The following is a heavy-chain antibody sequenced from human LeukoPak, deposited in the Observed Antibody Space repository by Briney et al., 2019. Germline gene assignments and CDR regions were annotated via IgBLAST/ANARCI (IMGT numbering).Heavy chain of an antibody. CDR1: GFTFSSYN. CDR3: ARGSSGWYPNWFDP. V-gene: IGHV3-21*01. Sequence: GGSLRLSCAASGFTFSSYNMNWVRQAPGKGLEWVSSISSSSIYIHYADSVKGRFTISRDNAKNSLYLQMNILRAEDTAVYYCARGSSGWYPNWFDPWGQGTLVTVSS. CDR2: ISSSSIYI. J-gene: IGHJ5*02. D-gene: IGHD6-19*01.